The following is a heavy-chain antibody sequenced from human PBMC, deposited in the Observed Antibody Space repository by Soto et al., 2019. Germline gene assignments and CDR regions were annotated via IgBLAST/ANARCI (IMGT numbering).Heavy chain of an antibody. Sequence: EVHLVESGGGLVQLGGSLRLSCEASGFTFRTYWMHWVRQAPGKGLVWVSRIKSDGSGTYYADSVEGRFTISRDNAQNTLYXXXXXXRAEDTAVYYCVRGDGDYHDGNGYLGRHWGQGPLVTVSS. D-gene: IGHD3-22*01. J-gene: IGHJ4*02. CDR2: IKSDGSGT. CDR1: GFTFRTYW. CDR3: VRGDGDYHDGNGYLGRH. V-gene: IGHV3-74*01.